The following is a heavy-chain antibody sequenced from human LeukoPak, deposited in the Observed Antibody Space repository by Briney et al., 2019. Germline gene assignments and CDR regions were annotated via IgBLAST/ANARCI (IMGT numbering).Heavy chain of an antibody. D-gene: IGHD1-1*01. Sequence: ASVKVSCKVSGYTFSNYDINWVRQATGQGLEWMGYMNPNSGHTVYAQKFQGRVTMTRDTSISTAYMELSSLRFDDTAVYYCARVPRESNSHWGQGTLVTVSS. V-gene: IGHV1-8*01. CDR2: MNPNSGHT. CDR3: ARVPRESNSH. CDR1: GYTFSNYD. J-gene: IGHJ4*02.